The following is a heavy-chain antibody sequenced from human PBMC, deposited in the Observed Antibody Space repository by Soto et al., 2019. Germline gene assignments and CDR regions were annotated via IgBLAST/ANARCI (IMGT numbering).Heavy chain of an antibody. Sequence: QVQLVESGGGVVQPGRSLRLSCAASGFTFSSYGMHWVRQAPGKGLEWVAVIWYDGSNKYYADSVKGRFTISRDNSKNTLYLQMNSLRAEDTAVYYCARDTAMENNYYYYGIDVWGQGTTVTVSS. D-gene: IGHD5-18*01. J-gene: IGHJ6*02. CDR3: ARDTAMENNYYYYGIDV. V-gene: IGHV3-33*01. CDR1: GFTFSSYG. CDR2: IWYDGSNK.